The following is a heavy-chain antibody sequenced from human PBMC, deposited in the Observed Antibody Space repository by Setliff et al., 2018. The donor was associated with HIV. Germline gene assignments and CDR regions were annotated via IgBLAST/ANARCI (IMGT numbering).Heavy chain of an antibody. D-gene: IGHD2-2*01. CDR1: GGSFSGY. CDR3: VASSSWSCRLNY. CDR2: INHSGNT. Sequence: SETLSLTCAVYGGSFSGYWSWIRQSPGKGLEWIWEINHSGNTHYDPSLKSRLTISIDTSKKQFSLKLTSVTAADAAIYYCVASSSWSCRLNYWGQGTLVTVSS. J-gene: IGHJ4*02. V-gene: IGHV4-34*01.